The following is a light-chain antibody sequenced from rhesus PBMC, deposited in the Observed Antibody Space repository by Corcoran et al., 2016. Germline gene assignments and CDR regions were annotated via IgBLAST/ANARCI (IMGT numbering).Light chain of an antibody. Sequence: QAALTQPRSVSGSPGQSVTISCTGTSSDIGGYNYVSWYQQHPGTAPKLMIYEVSKRPSGVSDRFSGSKSGNTASLTISGLQAEDEADYYCCSYAGSYTYIFGAGTRHTVL. CDR1: SSDIGGYNY. V-gene: IGLV2-32*01. J-gene: IGLJ1*01. CDR2: EVS. CDR3: CSYAGSYTYI.